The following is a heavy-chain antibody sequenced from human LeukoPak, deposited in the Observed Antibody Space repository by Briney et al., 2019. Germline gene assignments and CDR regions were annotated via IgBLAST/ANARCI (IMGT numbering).Heavy chain of an antibody. CDR3: ARSKGIYTSFDY. D-gene: IGHD3-3*01. J-gene: IGHJ4*02. CDR1: GFTFSSYD. Sequence: GGSLRLSCAASGFTFSSYDMHWVRQATGKGLEWVSAIGTAGDTYYPGSVKGRFTISRENAENSLYLQMNSLRAGDTAVYYCARSKGIYTSFDYWGQGTLVTVSS. CDR2: IGTAGDT. V-gene: IGHV3-13*01.